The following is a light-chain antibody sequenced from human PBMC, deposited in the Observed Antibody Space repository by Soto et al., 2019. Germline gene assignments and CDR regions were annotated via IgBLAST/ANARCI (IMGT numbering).Light chain of an antibody. J-gene: IGKJ4*02. CDR3: QQCGNSPPT. CDR1: QSVGRSY. Sequence: ERTTLSCRASQSVGRSYLAWYQQKPAQAPRLLIYGTSNRATGTPDRFSGSGSGTDFTLTISRLQPEDFAAYYCQQCGNSPPTFGEGTMA. V-gene: IGKV3-20*01. CDR2: GTS.